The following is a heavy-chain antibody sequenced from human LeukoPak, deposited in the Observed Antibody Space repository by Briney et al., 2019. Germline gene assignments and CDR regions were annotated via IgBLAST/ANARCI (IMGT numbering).Heavy chain of an antibody. Sequence: ASVKVSCKASGYTFTSYDINWVRQATGQGLEWKGWMNPNSGNTGYAQKFQGRVTMTRNTSISTAYMELSSLRSEDTAVYYCARGISRTGYSSGWTFDYWGQGTLVTVSS. V-gene: IGHV1-8*01. D-gene: IGHD6-19*01. CDR2: MNPNSGNT. J-gene: IGHJ4*02. CDR1: GYTFTSYD. CDR3: ARGISRTGYSSGWTFDY.